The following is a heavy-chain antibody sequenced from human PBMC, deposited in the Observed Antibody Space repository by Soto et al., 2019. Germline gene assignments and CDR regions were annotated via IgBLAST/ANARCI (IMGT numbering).Heavy chain of an antibody. CDR2: ISAYNGNT. Sequence: GASVKVSCKASGYTFTSYGISWVRQAPGQGLEWMGWISAYNGNTNYAQKLQGRVTMTTDTSTSTAYMELRSLRSDDTAVYYCARVTIPGYSGYVWYFDLWGRGTLVTVSS. D-gene: IGHD5-12*01. CDR3: ARVTIPGYSGYVWYFDL. V-gene: IGHV1-18*01. J-gene: IGHJ2*01. CDR1: GYTFTSYG.